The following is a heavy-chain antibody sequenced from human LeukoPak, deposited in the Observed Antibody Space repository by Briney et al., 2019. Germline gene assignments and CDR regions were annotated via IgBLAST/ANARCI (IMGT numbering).Heavy chain of an antibody. J-gene: IGHJ3*02. Sequence: PGGSLRLSCAASGFSFSSYSMNWVRQAPGKGLEWVSSISSSSSYIYYADSLKGRFTISRDNSKNTLYLQMNSLRAEDTAVYYCAKDWGRGYSYGSHAFDIWGQGTMVTVSS. D-gene: IGHD5-18*01. V-gene: IGHV3-21*01. CDR3: AKDWGRGYSYGSHAFDI. CDR2: ISSSSSYI. CDR1: GFSFSSYS.